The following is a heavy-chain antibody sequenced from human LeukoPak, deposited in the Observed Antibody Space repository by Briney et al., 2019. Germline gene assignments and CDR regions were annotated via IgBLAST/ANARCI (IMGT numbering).Heavy chain of an antibody. D-gene: IGHD1-26*01. J-gene: IGHJ5*02. Sequence: PSETLSLTCAVSGGSISSGAYSWSWIRQPPGKGLEWIGYIYYSGSTNYNPSLKSRVTISVDTSKNQFSLKLSSVTAADTAVYYCARDPVGAINWFDPWGQGTLVTVSS. CDR2: IYYSGST. V-gene: IGHV4-61*08. CDR1: GGSISSGAYS. CDR3: ARDPVGAINWFDP.